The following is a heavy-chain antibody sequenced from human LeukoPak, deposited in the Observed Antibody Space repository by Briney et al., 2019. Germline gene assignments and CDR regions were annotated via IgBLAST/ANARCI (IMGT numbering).Heavy chain of an antibody. J-gene: IGHJ4*02. V-gene: IGHV1-8*01. CDR3: ARGGGGEFDY. CDR1: GYTFSSYD. CDR2: INSNSGDT. Sequence: ASVKVSCKASGYTFSSYDINWVRQATGQGLEWMGWINSNSGDTGYAPKFQGRVTMTRNTSISTVYMELSSLRSEDTAVYYCARGGGGEFDYWGQGTLVTVSS. D-gene: IGHD3-16*01.